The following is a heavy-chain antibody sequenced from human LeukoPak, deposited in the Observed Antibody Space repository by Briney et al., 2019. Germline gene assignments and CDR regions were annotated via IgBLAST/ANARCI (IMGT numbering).Heavy chain of an antibody. Sequence: GGSLRLSCAASGFTVSSNYMSWVRQAPGKGLEWVSVIYSGGSTYYEDSVKGRFTISRDNSKNTLYLQMNRLRAEDTAVYYCASGGDPYYYDSSGTPYYFDYWGQGTLVTVSS. CDR2: IYSGGST. J-gene: IGHJ4*02. D-gene: IGHD3-22*01. V-gene: IGHV3-66*01. CDR1: GFTVSSNY. CDR3: ASGGDPYYYDSSGTPYYFDY.